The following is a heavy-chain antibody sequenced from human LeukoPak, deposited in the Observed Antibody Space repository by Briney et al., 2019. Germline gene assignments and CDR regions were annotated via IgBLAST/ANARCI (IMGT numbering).Heavy chain of an antibody. CDR2: ISGSGGTT. Sequence: GGSLRLSCAASGFTFSNYWMSWVRQAPGKGLEWVSVISGSGGTTYYADSVKGRFTISRDNSKNTLYLQINSLRAEDTAVYYCAKRVVPASYYFDYWGQGTLVTVSS. J-gene: IGHJ4*02. V-gene: IGHV3-23*01. CDR3: AKRVVPASYYFDY. CDR1: GFTFSNYW. D-gene: IGHD2-2*01.